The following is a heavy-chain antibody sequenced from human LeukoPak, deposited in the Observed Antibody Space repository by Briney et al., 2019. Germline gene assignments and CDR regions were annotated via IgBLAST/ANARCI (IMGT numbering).Heavy chain of an antibody. CDR3: ARDSSSWYNFDI. J-gene: IGHJ3*02. V-gene: IGHV4-59*01. CDR2: IYYSGST. D-gene: IGHD6-13*01. CDR1: GGSISSYY. Sequence: SETLSLTCTVSGGSISSYYWSWIRQPPGKGLERIGYIYYSGSTNYNPSLKSRVTISVDTSKNQFSLKLSSVTAADTAVYYCARDSSSWYNFDIWGQGTMVTVSS.